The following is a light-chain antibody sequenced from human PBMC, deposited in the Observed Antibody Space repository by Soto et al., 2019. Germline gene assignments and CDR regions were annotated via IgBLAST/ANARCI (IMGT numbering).Light chain of an antibody. Sequence: DSRMTQSPSTLSASVGARVTITCQASHTISNLLAWHQHKPGIAPKLLIYDASSLQSGVPSRFSGSGSATEFTLTINSLQPDDSAIYYCQQYSSLVTFGQGTKLEI. CDR2: DAS. CDR3: QQYSSLVT. J-gene: IGKJ2*01. V-gene: IGKV1-5*01. CDR1: HTISNL.